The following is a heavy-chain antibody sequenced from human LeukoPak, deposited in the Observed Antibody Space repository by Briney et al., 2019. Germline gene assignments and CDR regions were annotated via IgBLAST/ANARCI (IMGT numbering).Heavy chain of an antibody. J-gene: IGHJ4*02. D-gene: IGHD6-13*01. V-gene: IGHV3-30*18. CDR1: GFXFSSYG. Sequence: GGSLRLSCAASGFXFSSYGMQWVRQAPGKGLEWVAVISYDGSNKYYADSVRGRFTISRDNSKNTLHLQMNSLRAEDTAVYYCAKDGTSVATAGSHFDYWGQGTLVTVSS. CDR3: AKDGTSVATAGSHFDY. CDR2: ISYDGSNK.